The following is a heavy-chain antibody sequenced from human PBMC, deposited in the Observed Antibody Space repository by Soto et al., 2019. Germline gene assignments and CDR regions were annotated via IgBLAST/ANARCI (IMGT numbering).Heavy chain of an antibody. CDR3: ARDKAVGATTGSSFHY. CDR2: INQDGSEK. Sequence: EVQLVESGGGLVQPGGSLRLSCAASGFTFSTYWMTWVRQAPGKGLEWVANINQDGSEKYYVDSVKGRFTISRDNNKNSLFLQMSSLRAEDTALYYCARDKAVGATTGSSFHYWSQGTLVTVSS. J-gene: IGHJ4*02. V-gene: IGHV3-7*01. D-gene: IGHD1-26*01. CDR1: GFTFSTYW.